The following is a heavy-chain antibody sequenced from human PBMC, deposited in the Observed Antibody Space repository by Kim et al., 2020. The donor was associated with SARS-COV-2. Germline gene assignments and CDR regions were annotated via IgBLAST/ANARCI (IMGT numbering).Heavy chain of an antibody. J-gene: IGHJ6*03. Sequence: ASVKVSCKASGYTFTSYDINWVRQATGQGLEWMGWMNPNSGNTGYALKFQGRVTMTRNTSISTAYMELSSLRSEDTAVYYCARGVKVPAAIWISYYYYYMDVWGKGTTVTVSS. D-gene: IGHD2-2*01. V-gene: IGHV1-8*01. CDR3: ARGVKVPAAIWISYYYYYMDV. CDR1: GYTFTSYD. CDR2: MNPNSGNT.